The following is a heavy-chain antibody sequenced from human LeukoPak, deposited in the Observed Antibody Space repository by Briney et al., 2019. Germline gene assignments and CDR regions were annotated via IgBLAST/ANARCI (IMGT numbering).Heavy chain of an antibody. V-gene: IGHV4-34*01. D-gene: IGHD2-2*03. J-gene: IGHJ4*02. CDR2: INHSGST. Sequence: PSETLSLTCAVYGGSFSGYYWSWIRQPPGKGLEWVGEINHSGSTNYNPSLKSRVTISVDTSKNQFSLKLSSATAADTAVYYCARGSGYSNYWGQGTLVTVSS. CDR3: ARGSGYSNY. CDR1: GGSFSGYY.